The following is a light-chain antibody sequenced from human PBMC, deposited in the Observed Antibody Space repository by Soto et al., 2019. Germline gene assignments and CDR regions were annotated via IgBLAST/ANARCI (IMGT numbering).Light chain of an antibody. V-gene: IGLV1-47*01. CDR1: SSNIGSNH. CDR2: RSD. Sequence: QSVLTQPPSTSGTPGQRVTISGSGSSSNIGSNHVYWYQQFPGMAPKLLMYRSDQRPTGVPDRFSGCKSGTSSSLAISGLRSDDEADYYCSARDDSLSGVVFGGGTKLTVL. CDR3: SARDDSLSGVV. J-gene: IGLJ2*01.